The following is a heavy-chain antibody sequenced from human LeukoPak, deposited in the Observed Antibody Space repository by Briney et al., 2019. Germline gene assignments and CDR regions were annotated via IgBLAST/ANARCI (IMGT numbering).Heavy chain of an antibody. Sequence: SETLSLTCTVSGGSISSSSYYWGWIRQPPGKGLEWIGSIYYSGSTYYNPSLKSRVTISVDTSKNQFSLKLSSVTAADTAVYYCAREGYSRTYYFDYWGQGTLVTVSS. CDR2: IYYSGST. D-gene: IGHD6-13*01. V-gene: IGHV4-39*07. J-gene: IGHJ4*02. CDR1: GGSISSSSYY. CDR3: AREGYSRTYYFDY.